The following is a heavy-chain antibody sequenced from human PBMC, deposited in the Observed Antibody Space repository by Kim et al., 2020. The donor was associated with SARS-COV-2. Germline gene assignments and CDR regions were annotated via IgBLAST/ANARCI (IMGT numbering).Heavy chain of an antibody. D-gene: IGHD2-2*01. CDR1: GGTFSSYA. CDR2: IIPIFGTA. Sequence: SVKVSCKASGGTFSSYAISWVRQAPGQGLEWMGGIIPIFGTANYAQKFQGRVTITADESTSTAYMELSSLRSEDTAVYYCARVGEDIVVVPAAPLVDYYYYYYGMDVWGQGTTVTVSS. CDR3: ARVGEDIVVVPAAPLVDYYYYYYGMDV. V-gene: IGHV1-69*13. J-gene: IGHJ6*02.